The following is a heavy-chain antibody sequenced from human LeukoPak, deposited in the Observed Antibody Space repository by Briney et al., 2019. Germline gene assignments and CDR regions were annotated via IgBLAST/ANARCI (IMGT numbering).Heavy chain of an antibody. V-gene: IGHV4-59*08. CDR1: GGSTSSYH. Sequence: SETLSPTCTFSGGSTSSYHWSWIRQPPGKGLGWIGYVYYSGSTNSTPSLKSRVTISVDTSKNQFSLKLSSVTAADTAVYYCARHEDSSGWCFDYWGQGTLVTVSS. CDR2: VYYSGST. D-gene: IGHD6-19*01. J-gene: IGHJ4*02. CDR3: ARHEDSSGWCFDY.